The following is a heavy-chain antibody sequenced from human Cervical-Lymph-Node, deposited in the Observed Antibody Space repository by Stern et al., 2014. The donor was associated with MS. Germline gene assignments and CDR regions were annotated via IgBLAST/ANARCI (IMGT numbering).Heavy chain of an antibody. CDR2: IYPGDSDT. J-gene: IGHJ4*02. Sequence: VQLVQSGAEMRKPGESLKISCQVSGYSFSRYWIGWVRQMPGKGLEWMGIIYPGDSDTRYNPSFHGQIPLSSDNSINVAYLQWSSLKASDTATYFCARRGDGYNGADHWGQGTQVIVSS. CDR1: GYSFSRYW. CDR3: ARRGDGYNGADH. D-gene: IGHD5-24*01. V-gene: IGHV5-51*03.